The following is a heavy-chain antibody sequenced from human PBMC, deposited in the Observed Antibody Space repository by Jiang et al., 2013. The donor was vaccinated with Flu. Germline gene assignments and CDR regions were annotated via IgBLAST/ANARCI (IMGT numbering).Heavy chain of an antibody. CDR3: ARDPQWAYDTFDI. J-gene: IGHJ3*02. D-gene: IGHD6-19*01. V-gene: IGHV6-1*01. Sequence: VSSNSAAWNWIRQSPSRGLEWLGRTYYRSKWYNDYAVSVKSRITVNPDTSKNQFSLQLNSVTPEDTAVYYCARDPQWAYDTFDIWGQGTMVTVSS. CDR2: TYYRSKWYN. CDR1: VSSNSAA.